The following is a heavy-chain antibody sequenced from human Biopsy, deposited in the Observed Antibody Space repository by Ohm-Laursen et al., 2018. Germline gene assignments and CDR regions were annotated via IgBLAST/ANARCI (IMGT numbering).Heavy chain of an antibody. CDR3: ARPMSRVVAYGMDV. V-gene: IGHV3-23*01. D-gene: IGHD2-15*01. CDR1: GSRCSIYA. Sequence: GSLRLSCTASGSRCSIYAMSWVRQAPGKGLGWVSASGGSGGGTYYADSVKCRFSISRADSKNTVYLQMNSLRVEDRAVYYWARPMSRVVAYGMDVWGQGTTVTVSS. CDR2: SGGSGGGT. J-gene: IGHJ6*02.